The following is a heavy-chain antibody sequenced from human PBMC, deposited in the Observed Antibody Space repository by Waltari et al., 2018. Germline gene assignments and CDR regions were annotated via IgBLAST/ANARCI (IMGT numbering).Heavy chain of an antibody. D-gene: IGHD3-3*01. Sequence: EVQLVESGGGWVQPGGSLRLSCVGAGFTFMNCWLAWVRQAPGGGRGWVANSMKDGSTKQAVGSVKGRFTSARDNAMISVYLQLNILSVEDTAVYYCARDRDFSPLDVWGQGTSVTVSS. CDR2: SMKDGSTK. J-gene: IGHJ6*02. CDR1: GFTFMNCW. CDR3: ARDRDFSPLDV. V-gene: IGHV3-7*04.